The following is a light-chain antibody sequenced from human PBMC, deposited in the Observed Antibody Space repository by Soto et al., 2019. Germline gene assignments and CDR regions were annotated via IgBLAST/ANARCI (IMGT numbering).Light chain of an antibody. CDR1: SFNIGNNY. CDR3: ATWDSSLTGEV. CDR2: DSN. V-gene: IGLV1-51*01. Sequence: QSVLTQPPSVSAAPGQKVTISCSGSSFNIGNNYVSWFQQLPGTAPKLLIYDSNKRPSGIPDRFSGSKSGTSATLDITGLQTGDDADYYCATWDSSLTGEVFGGGTKVTVL. J-gene: IGLJ2*01.